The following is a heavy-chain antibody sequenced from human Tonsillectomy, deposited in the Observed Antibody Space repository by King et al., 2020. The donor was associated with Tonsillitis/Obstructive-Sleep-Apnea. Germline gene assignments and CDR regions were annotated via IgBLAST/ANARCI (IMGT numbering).Heavy chain of an antibody. D-gene: IGHD6-13*01. CDR1: GFTFSSYA. Sequence: VQLVESGGGLVQPGGSLRLSCSASGFTFSSYAMHWVRQAPGKGLEYVSAISSNGGSTYYADSVKGRFTISRDNSKNTLYLQMSSLRAEDTAVYYCVQDRYSSSWYGLGFGDYWGQGTLVTVSS. CDR3: VQDRYSSSWYGLGFGDY. V-gene: IGHV3-64D*06. CDR2: ISSNGGST. J-gene: IGHJ4*02.